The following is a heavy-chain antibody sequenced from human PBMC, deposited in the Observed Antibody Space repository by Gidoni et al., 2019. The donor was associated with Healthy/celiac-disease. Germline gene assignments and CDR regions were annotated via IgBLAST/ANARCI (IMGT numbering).Heavy chain of an antibody. V-gene: IGHV3-33*01. Sequence: QVQLVESGGGVVQPGRSLRLSCAASGFTFSSYGMHWVRQAPGKGLEWVAVIWYDGSNKYYADSVKGRFTISRDNSKNTLYLQMNSLRAEDTAVYYCARDAGIGDYVWGSYRNFDYWGQGTLVTVSS. J-gene: IGHJ4*02. CDR3: ARDAGIGDYVWGSYRNFDY. CDR1: GFTFSSYG. CDR2: IWYDGSNK. D-gene: IGHD3-16*02.